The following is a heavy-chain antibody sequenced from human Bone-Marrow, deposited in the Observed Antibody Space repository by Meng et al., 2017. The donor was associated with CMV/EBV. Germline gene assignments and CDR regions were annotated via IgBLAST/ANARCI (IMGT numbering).Heavy chain of an antibody. CDR1: GFTFSSYA. Sequence: GESLKISCAASGFTFSSYAMSWVRQAPGKGLEWVSSISSSSSYIYYADSVKGRFTISRDNAKNSLYLQMNSLRAEDTAVYYCARGLTPSWGYYYGMAVWGQGTTVTFAS. V-gene: IGHV3-21*01. CDR2: ISSSSSYI. D-gene: IGHD2-2*01. CDR3: ARGLTPSWGYYYGMAV. J-gene: IGHJ6*02.